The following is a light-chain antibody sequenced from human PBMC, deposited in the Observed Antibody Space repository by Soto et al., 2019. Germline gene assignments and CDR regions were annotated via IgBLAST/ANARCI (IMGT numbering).Light chain of an antibody. CDR2: NSN. CDR3: AARDDSLSVHVV. J-gene: IGLJ2*01. CDR1: SSNIGSYS. V-gene: IGLV1-44*01. Sequence: HSVLTQPPSASGTPGQRVTISCSGSSSNIGSYSVNWYQQLPGTAPKLLIYNSNQRPSGVPDRFSGYKSGTSASLAISGLQSEDEAYYYCAARDDSLSVHVVFGGGTKVTVL.